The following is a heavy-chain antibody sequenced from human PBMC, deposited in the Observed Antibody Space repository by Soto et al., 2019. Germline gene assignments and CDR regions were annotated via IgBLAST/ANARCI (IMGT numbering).Heavy chain of an antibody. CDR2: INAGNGNT. D-gene: IGHD3-10*01. V-gene: IGHV1-3*01. Sequence: ASVKVSCKGSGYTFTSYAMHWGRQAPGQRLEWMGWINAGNGNTKYSQKFQGRVTITRDTSASTAYMELSSLRSEDTAVYYCARDHPEGPLWPWGQGPLVTVSS. CDR3: ARDHPEGPLWP. CDR1: GYTFTSYA. J-gene: IGHJ5*02.